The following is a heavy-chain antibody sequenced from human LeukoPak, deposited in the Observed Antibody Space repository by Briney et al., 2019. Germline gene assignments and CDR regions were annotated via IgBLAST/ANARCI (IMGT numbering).Heavy chain of an antibody. CDR2: ISSNGGST. CDR1: GVIFSSDA. D-gene: IGHD2-21*01. CDR3: VKDLLRHKEPVYYFDY. V-gene: IGHV3-64D*06. J-gene: IGHJ4*02. Sequence: PGGSLRLSCSASGVIFSSDAMHWVRQAPGKGLENVSAISSNGGSTYYADSVKGRFTISRDNSKNTLYLQMSSLRAEDTAVYYCVKDLLRHKEPVYYFDYWGQGTLVTVSS.